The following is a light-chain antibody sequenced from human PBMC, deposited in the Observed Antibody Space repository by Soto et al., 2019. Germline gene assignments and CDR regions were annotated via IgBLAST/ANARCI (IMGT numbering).Light chain of an antibody. V-gene: IGLV2-23*02. CDR3: CSYAGSSTLYV. CDR1: SSDVGSYNL. CDR2: EVS. J-gene: IGLJ1*01. Sequence: QSVLTKPASVSGSPGQWITISCTGTSSDVGSYNLVSWYQQHPGKAPKLMIYEVSKRPSGVSNRFSGSKSGNTASLTISGLQAEDEADYYCCSYAGSSTLYVFGTGTKVTV.